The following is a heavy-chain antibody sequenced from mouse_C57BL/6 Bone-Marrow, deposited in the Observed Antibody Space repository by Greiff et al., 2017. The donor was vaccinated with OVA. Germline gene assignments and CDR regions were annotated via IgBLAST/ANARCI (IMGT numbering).Heavy chain of an antibody. CDR3: ARPYYYGSSYESSYFDY. J-gene: IGHJ2*01. V-gene: IGHV1-82*01. D-gene: IGHD1-1*01. CDR2: IYPGDGDT. CDR1: GYAFSSSW. Sequence: VQLQQSGPELVKPGASVKISCKASGYAFSSSWMNWVKQRPGKGLEWIGRIYPGDGDTNYNGKFKGKATLTADKSSSTAYMQLSSLTSEDSAVYFCARPYYYGSSYESSYFDYWGQGTTLTVSS.